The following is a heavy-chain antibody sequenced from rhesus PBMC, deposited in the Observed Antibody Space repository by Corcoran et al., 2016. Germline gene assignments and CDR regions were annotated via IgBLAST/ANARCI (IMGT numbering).Heavy chain of an antibody. CDR3: TRFDV. CDR2: ISSDGSNK. CDR1: GFTFRLYG. Sequence: EVQLVESGGGLVQPGGSLRLSCAASGFTFRLYGIQWVRQAPGKGLEWVAVISSDGSNKYFADSVKDRFTISRDNSNNILYLQMNNLKLEDTAVYYCTRFDVWGPGVLVTVSS. J-gene: IGHJ5-1*01. V-gene: IGHV3-54*02.